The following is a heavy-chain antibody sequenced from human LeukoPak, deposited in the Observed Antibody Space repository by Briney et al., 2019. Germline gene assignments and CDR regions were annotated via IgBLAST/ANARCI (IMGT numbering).Heavy chain of an antibody. D-gene: IGHD3-16*01. CDR1: GGSISGGTYY. CDR2: IYYSGTN. J-gene: IGHJ4*02. V-gene: IGHV4-31*03. Sequence: SETPSLTCTASGGSISGGTYYWTWIRQHPGKGLEWNGSIYYSGTNYYNPSLKSRVTISVDTSKNQFSLKLSSVTAADPAVYYCARFTFGIRDYWGQGTLVIVSS. CDR3: ARFTFGIRDY.